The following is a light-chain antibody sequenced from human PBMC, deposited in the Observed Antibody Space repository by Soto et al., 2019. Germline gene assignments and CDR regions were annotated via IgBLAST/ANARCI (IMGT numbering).Light chain of an antibody. CDR3: QQDNGWPQT. CDR2: GTS. J-gene: IGKJ1*01. V-gene: IGKV3-15*01. CDR1: QNISRS. Sequence: EIIMPKSSATLPVSVGERATLSCRASQNISRSLAWYQQKPGQGPSLLIYGTSTRAGGVPARFSGGGSGTEFTLTITSLQSEDFAVYYCQQDNGWPQTFGQGTKVDIK.